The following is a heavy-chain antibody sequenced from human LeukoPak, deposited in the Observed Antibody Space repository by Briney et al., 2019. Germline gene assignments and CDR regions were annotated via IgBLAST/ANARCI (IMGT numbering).Heavy chain of an antibody. Sequence: GGSLRLSCAVSGFTFSTFAMNWVRQAPGKGLEWVSSLSNSAVSSYYAVSVKGRFTISRDNSKNTLYLQMNSLRAEDTATYYCAKAPDSSGFPSYFDSWGQGTLVAVSA. CDR1: GFTFSTFA. CDR3: AKAPDSSGFPSYFDS. CDR2: LSNSAVSS. V-gene: IGHV3-23*01. J-gene: IGHJ4*02. D-gene: IGHD3-22*01.